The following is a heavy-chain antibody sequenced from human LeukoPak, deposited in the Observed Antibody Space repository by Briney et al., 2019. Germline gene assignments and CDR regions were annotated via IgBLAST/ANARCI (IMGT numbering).Heavy chain of an antibody. J-gene: IGHJ4*02. D-gene: IGHD2-8*01. Sequence: GGSLRLSCAASGFTFSSYWMSWVRQAPGKGLEWVANIKQDGSEKYYVDSVKGRFTVSRDNAKNSLYLQMNSLRAEDTAVYYCAGTKSPNYFDYWGQGTLVTVSS. V-gene: IGHV3-7*03. CDR1: GFTFSSYW. CDR2: IKQDGSEK. CDR3: AGTKSPNYFDY.